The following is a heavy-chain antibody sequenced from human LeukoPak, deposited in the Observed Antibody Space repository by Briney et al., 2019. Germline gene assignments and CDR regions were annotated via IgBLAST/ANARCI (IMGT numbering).Heavy chain of an antibody. J-gene: IGHJ4*02. V-gene: IGHV3-30-3*01. CDR2: ISYDGSNK. Sequence: GGSLRLSCAASGFTSSSYVMHWVRQAPGKGLEWVAVISYDGSNKYYADSVKGRFTISRDNSKNTLYLQMNSLRAEDTAVYYCARGSDTMIVVVSPLGYWGQGTLVTVSS. D-gene: IGHD3-22*01. CDR1: GFTSSSYV. CDR3: ARGSDTMIVVVSPLGY.